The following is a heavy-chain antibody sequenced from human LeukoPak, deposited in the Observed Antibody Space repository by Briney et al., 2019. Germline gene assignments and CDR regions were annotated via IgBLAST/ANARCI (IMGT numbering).Heavy chain of an antibody. CDR1: GFTFSTYW. CDR2: INSDGSGT. J-gene: IGHJ4*02. V-gene: IGHV3-74*01. CDR3: ARDSRGVTTSF. D-gene: IGHD3-10*01. Sequence: GGSLRLSCAASGFTFSTYWMHWVRQAPGQGLVWVSRINSDGSGTSYADSVKGRFTISRDNAKNTPYLQMNSLRAEDTAVYYCARDSRGVTTSFRGQGTLVTVSS.